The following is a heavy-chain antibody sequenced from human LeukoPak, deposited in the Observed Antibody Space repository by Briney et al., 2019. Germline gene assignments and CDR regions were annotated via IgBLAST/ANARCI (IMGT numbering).Heavy chain of an antibody. CDR2: IKQDGSEK. CDR1: GFIFSSYW. V-gene: IGHV3-7*01. Sequence: GGSLRLSCAASGFIFSSYWMSWVRQAPGKGLEWVANIKQDGSEKYYVDSVKGRFTISRDNAKNSLYLQMNSLRAEDTAVYYCAREDWVGNWFDPWGQGTLVTVSS. D-gene: IGHD2-21*01. J-gene: IGHJ5*02. CDR3: AREDWVGNWFDP.